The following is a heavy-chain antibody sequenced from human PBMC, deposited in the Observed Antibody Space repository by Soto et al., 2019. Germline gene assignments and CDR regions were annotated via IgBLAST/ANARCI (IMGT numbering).Heavy chain of an antibody. V-gene: IGHV3-74*01. CDR1: GFTFSSYW. J-gene: IGHJ6*02. CDR3: ARDVGTWKGMDV. Sequence: PGGSLRLSCAASGFTFSSYWMHWVRQAPGKGLVWVSRINSDGSSTNYADSVKGRFTISRDNAKNTLYVQMNSLRAEDTAVYYCARDVGTWKGMDVWGQGTTVTVSS. CDR2: INSDGSST. D-gene: IGHD1-1*01.